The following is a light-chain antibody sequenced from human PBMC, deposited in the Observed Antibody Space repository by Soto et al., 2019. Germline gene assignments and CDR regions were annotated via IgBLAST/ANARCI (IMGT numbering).Light chain of an antibody. J-gene: IGKJ1*01. Sequence: EIVMTQSPATLSVSPGDSATLSCRASQSVTSNLAWYQHKPGQAPRLLIYSSSTRAAGIQARFGGSGSGTEFTFSISSLQSEDFAVYYCQQYNNWPRTFGQGTKVDIK. CDR1: QSVTSN. V-gene: IGKV3-15*01. CDR3: QQYNNWPRT. CDR2: SSS.